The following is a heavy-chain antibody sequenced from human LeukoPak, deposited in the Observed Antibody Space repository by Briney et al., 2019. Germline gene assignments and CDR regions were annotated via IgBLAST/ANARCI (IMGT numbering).Heavy chain of an antibody. Sequence: PGRSLRLSCAAPGFPFSSYGMHWVRQAPGKGLEWVSYISYDGANKYYADSVKGRFTISRDNSKNTLYLQMNSLRGDDTGMYFCAKDSSSSNYYYGLDVWGQGTTVTVSS. J-gene: IGHJ6*02. D-gene: IGHD6-13*01. V-gene: IGHV3-30*18. CDR1: GFPFSSYG. CDR2: ISYDGANK. CDR3: AKDSSSSNYYYGLDV.